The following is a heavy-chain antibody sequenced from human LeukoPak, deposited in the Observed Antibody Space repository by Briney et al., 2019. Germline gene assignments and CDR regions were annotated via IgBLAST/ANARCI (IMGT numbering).Heavy chain of an antibody. J-gene: IGHJ3*02. CDR1: GYTFTGYY. CDR2: INPNSGGT. D-gene: IGHD5-12*01. Sequence: GASVNVSCKASGYTFTGYYMHWVRQAPGQGLEWMGWINPNSGGTNYAQKFQGRVTMTRDTSISTAYMELSRLRSDDTAVYYCAIATRDSGYDFDAFDIWGQGTMVTVSS. V-gene: IGHV1-2*02. CDR3: AIATRDSGYDFDAFDI.